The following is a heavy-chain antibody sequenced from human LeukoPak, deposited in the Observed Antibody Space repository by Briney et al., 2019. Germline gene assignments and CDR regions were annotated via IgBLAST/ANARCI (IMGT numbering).Heavy chain of an antibody. V-gene: IGHV4-59*01. D-gene: IGHD3-10*02. CDR2: IYYCGST. CDR1: GGSISSYY. CDR3: ARGMYIRGAKYYYYYMDV. Sequence: KASETLSLTCTVSGGSISSYYWSWIRQPPGKALEWIGYIYYCGSTKYNPSLKSRVTISVDTSKNQFSLKLSSVTAADTAVYYCARGMYIRGAKYYYYYMDVWGKGTTVTVSS. J-gene: IGHJ6*03.